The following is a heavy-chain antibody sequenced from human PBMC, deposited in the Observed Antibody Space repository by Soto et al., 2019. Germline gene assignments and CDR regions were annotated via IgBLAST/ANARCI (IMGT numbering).Heavy chain of an antibody. CDR1: GGSISSGGYY. CDR3: ASESVVVTARGPTEAGFT. Sequence: SETLSLTCTVSGGSISSGGYYWSWIRQHPGKGLEWIGYIYYSGSTYYNPSLKSRVTISVDTSKNQFSLKLSSVTAADTAAYYCASESVVVTARGPTEAGFTWGQGTLVTVLL. J-gene: IGHJ5*02. CDR2: IYYSGST. V-gene: IGHV4-31*03. D-gene: IGHD2-21*02.